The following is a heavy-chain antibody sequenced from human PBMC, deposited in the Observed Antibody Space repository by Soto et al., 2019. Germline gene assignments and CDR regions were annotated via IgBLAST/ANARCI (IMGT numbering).Heavy chain of an antibody. V-gene: IGHV5-51*01. CDR1: GYSFTSYW. CDR3: ARQDGGYDLYYYFAMDV. Sequence: PGESLKISCKGSGYSFTSYWIGWVRQMPGKGLEWMGIIYPGDSDTRYSPSFQGQVTISADKSISTAYLQWSSLKASDTAMYYCARQDGGYDLYYYFAMDVWGQGTTVTVSS. CDR2: IYPGDSDT. D-gene: IGHD5-12*01. J-gene: IGHJ6*02.